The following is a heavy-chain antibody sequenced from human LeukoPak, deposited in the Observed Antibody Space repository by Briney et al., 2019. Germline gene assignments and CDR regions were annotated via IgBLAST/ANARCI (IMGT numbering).Heavy chain of an antibody. CDR2: ISWTGDRT. CDR1: GYNFDDYA. V-gene: IGHV3-9*01. D-gene: IGHD6-19*01. Sequence: GRSLRLSCAASGYNFDDYAMHWVRQGPGKGLEWVASISWTGDRTVYAESVKGRFTISRDNAKNSLFLQMNSLRTEDTALYYCAKVKLKAVAGFAFDIWGQGTMVTVSS. CDR3: AKVKLKAVAGFAFDI. J-gene: IGHJ3*02.